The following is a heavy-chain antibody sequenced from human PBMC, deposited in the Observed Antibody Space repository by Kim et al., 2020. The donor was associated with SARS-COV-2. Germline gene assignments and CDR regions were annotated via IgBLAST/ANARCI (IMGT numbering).Heavy chain of an antibody. Sequence: GGSLRLSCAASGFTVSSNYMSWVRQAPGKGLEWVSVIYSGGSTYYADSVKGRLTISRDNSKKTLFLQMNSLRAEDTAVLYCAGEWTLDGIGWYRPYYYGMDVWGQGTTVTVSS. CDR2: IYSGGST. CDR1: GFTVSSNY. J-gene: IGHJ6*02. D-gene: IGHD6-19*01. CDR3: AGEWTLDGIGWYRPYYYGMDV. V-gene: IGHV3-53*01.